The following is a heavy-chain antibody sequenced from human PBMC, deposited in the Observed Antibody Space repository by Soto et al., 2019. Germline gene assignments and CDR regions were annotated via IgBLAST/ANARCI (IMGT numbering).Heavy chain of an antibody. J-gene: IGHJ4*02. Sequence: PSETLSLTCTVSGGSISSGGYYWSWIRQHPGKGLEWIGYIYYSGSTYYNTSLKSRVTISVDTSKKQFSLKLSSVTAADTAVYYCARWPQLEPRFDYWGQGTLVTVSS. V-gene: IGHV4-31*03. CDR1: GGSISSGGYY. CDR3: ARWPQLEPRFDY. CDR2: IYYSGST. D-gene: IGHD1-1*01.